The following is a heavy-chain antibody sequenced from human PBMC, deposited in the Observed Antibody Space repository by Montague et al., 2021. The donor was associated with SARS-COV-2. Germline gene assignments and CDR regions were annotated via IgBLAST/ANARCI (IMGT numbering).Heavy chain of an antibody. J-gene: IGHJ4*02. V-gene: IGHV1-24*01. Sequence: SVKVSCKVSGYTLTELSMHWVRQAPGKGLEWMGGFDPEDGETIYAQKFQGRVTMTEDTSTDTAYMELSSLRSEDTAVYYCATDPKAILLRYFDWLIWGQGTLVTVSS. CDR1: GYTLTELS. D-gene: IGHD3-9*01. CDR2: FDPEDGET. CDR3: ATDPKAILLRYFDWLI.